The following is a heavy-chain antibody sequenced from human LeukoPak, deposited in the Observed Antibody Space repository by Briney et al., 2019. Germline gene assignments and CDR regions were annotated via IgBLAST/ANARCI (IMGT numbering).Heavy chain of an antibody. V-gene: IGHV1-18*01. CDR3: ARDRRSGSYWYFDL. CDR1: GYTFTSYG. J-gene: IGHJ2*01. D-gene: IGHD1-26*01. Sequence: ASVKVSCKASGYTFTSYGISWVRQAPGQGLEWMGWISACNGNTNYAQKLQGRVTMTTDTSTSTAYMELRSLRSDDTAVYYCARDRRSGSYWYFDLWGRGTLVTVSS. CDR2: ISACNGNT.